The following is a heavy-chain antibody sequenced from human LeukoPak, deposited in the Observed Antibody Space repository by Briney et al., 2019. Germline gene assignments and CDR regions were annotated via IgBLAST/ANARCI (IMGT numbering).Heavy chain of an antibody. V-gene: IGHV3-7*01. Sequence: PGGSLRLSCAASGFTFSNYWMTWVRQAPGKGLGWVANIDQDGGEKYYVDSVKGRFTISRDNAKNSLYLQMNSLRAEDTAVYYCARTRGYSYGHYGGFDPWGQGTLVTVSS. D-gene: IGHD5-18*01. CDR2: IDQDGGEK. J-gene: IGHJ5*02. CDR3: ARTRGYSYGHYGGFDP. CDR1: GFTFSNYW.